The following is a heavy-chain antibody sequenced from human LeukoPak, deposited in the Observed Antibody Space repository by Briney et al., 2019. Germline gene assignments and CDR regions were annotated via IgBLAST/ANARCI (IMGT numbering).Heavy chain of an antibody. CDR2: IVVGSGNT. Sequence: SVKVSCKASGFTFTSSAVQWVRQARGQRLEWIGWIVVGSGNTNYAQKFQERVTITRDMSTSTAYMELSSLGYEDTAVYYCAAAHIAAAGTEFDPWGQGTLVTVSS. D-gene: IGHD6-13*01. J-gene: IGHJ5*02. CDR1: GFTFTSSA. V-gene: IGHV1-58*01. CDR3: AAAHIAAAGTEFDP.